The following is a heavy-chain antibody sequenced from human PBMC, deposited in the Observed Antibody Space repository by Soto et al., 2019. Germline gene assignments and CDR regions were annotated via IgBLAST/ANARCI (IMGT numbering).Heavy chain of an antibody. J-gene: IGHJ6*02. CDR2: ISAYNGNT. V-gene: IGHV1-18*01. Sequence: QVQLVQSGAEVKKPGASVKVSCKASGYTFTSYGISWVRQAPGQGLEWMGWISAYNGNTNYAQKLQGRVTMTTDTSTRTVYVERRSLRSDDTAVYYCGREGRYCGSGSYYHAAPDVWGQGTTVTVSS. CDR3: GREGRYCGSGSYYHAAPDV. D-gene: IGHD3-10*01. CDR1: GYTFTSYG.